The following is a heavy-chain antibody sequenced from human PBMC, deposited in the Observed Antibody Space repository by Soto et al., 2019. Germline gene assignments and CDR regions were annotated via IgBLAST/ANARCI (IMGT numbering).Heavy chain of an antibody. V-gene: IGHV4-61*01. J-gene: IGHJ4*02. CDR1: GGSVSSGSYC. Sequence: PSETLSLTCTVSGGSVSSGSYCWSWIRQPPGKGLEWIGYIYYSGSTNYNPSLKSRVTISVDTSKNQFSLKLSSVTAADTAVYYCARGEVDTAMVSYWGQGTLVTVSS. CDR3: ARGEVDTAMVSY. CDR2: IYYSGST. D-gene: IGHD5-18*01.